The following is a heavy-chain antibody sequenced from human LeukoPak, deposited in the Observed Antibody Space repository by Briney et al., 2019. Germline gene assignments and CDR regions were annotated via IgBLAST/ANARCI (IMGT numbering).Heavy chain of an antibody. D-gene: IGHD1-14*01. J-gene: IGHJ5*02. CDR2: IYGSGST. V-gene: IGHV4-61*02. CDR1: GGSISSGSYF. CDR3: ARDAVTGGPFDP. Sequence: PSETLSLTCTVSGGSISSGSYFWSWIRQPAGKGLEWIGRIYGSGSTNYNPSLKSRVSISVDTSKNQFSLKLSSVTAADTAVYYCARDAVTGGPFDPWGQGTLVTVSS.